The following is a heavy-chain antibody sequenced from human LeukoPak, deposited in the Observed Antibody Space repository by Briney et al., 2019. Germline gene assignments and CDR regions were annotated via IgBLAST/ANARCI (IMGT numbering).Heavy chain of an antibody. V-gene: IGHV3-30-3*01. D-gene: IGHD3-22*01. J-gene: IGHJ6*02. CDR3: ARSYTNYYDSSGYYYNYGMDV. Sequence: GGSLRLSCAASRFTFSNYAMHWVRQAPGKGLEGVAVISYDGSNKYYADSVKGRFTISRDNSRSTVYMEMNSLRAEDTAVYYCARSYTNYYDSSGYYYNYGMDVWGQGTTVTVSS. CDR1: RFTFSNYA. CDR2: ISYDGSNK.